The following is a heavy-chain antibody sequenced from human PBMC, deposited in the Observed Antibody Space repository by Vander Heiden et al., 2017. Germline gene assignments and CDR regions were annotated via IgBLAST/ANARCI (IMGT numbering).Heavy chain of an antibody. Sequence: EVQLLESGGGLVKPGGTLSLSCAASGFPFSDSSMNWFRQAPGKGLEWLSYISTTGSYIYYADSIKGRFIISRDNAKNSLYLQMNSLSAEDTAVYYCARPMGYYYGMDVWGQGTTVTVSS. V-gene: IGHV3-21*01. J-gene: IGHJ6*02. CDR1: GFPFSDSS. D-gene: IGHD3-10*01. CDR2: ISTTGSYI. CDR3: ARPMGYYYGMDV.